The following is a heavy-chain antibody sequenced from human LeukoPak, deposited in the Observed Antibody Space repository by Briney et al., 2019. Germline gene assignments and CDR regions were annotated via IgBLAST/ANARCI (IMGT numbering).Heavy chain of an antibody. D-gene: IGHD4-17*01. J-gene: IGHJ4*02. Sequence: PSETLSLTCTVSGYSINSNYYWGWIRQPPGKGLEWIGNIYRSGNTYYNPSLKSRVTILLDTSKNQFSLKMSSVTAAETAVYYCARVSARGGYGDDYFDYWGQGTLATVSS. CDR1: GYSINSNYY. CDR2: IYRSGNT. CDR3: ARVSARGGYGDDYFDY. V-gene: IGHV4-38-2*02.